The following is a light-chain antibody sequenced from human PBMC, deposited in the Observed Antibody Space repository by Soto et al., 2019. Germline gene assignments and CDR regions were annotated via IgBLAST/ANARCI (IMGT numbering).Light chain of an antibody. CDR3: QQYNSYSA. CDR2: DAS. J-gene: IGKJ1*01. V-gene: IGKV1-5*01. Sequence: DIQMTQSPSTLSASVGYRFTITCRASQSISSWLAWYQQKPGKAPKLLIYDASSLESGVPSRLSGSGSGTEFTLTISSLQPDDFATYYCQQYNSYSAFGQGTKVDIK. CDR1: QSISSW.